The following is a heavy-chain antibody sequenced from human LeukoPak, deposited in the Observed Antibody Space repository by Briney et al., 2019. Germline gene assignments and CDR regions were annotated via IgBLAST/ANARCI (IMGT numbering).Heavy chain of an antibody. J-gene: IGHJ4*02. CDR3: GRLAHNAWYAIDF. D-gene: IGHD2-2*01. Sequence: GGSLKLSCVASDFTFDFYWMTWVRQAPGKGLEWLANILPDGSQKYYVDSVKGRFTISRDNPKNSLYLQINNLRAEDTAVYYCGRLAHNAWYAIDFWGQGTLVTVSS. CDR2: ILPDGSQK. CDR1: DFTFDFYW. V-gene: IGHV3-7*01.